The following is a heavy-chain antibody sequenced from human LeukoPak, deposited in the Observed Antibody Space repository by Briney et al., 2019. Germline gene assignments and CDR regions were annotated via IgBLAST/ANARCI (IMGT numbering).Heavy chain of an antibody. CDR2: VGISSGNT. CDR3: PRDQRYAFDT. J-gene: IGHJ4*02. Sequence: GGSLRLSCAASGFTFSDYSMNWVRQAPGKGLEWISYVGISSGNTKYADSVKGRFTISGDSAKNSVFLQMNNLRVEDTAVYYCPRDQRYAFDTWGQGTLVTVSS. D-gene: IGHD5-12*01. CDR1: GFTFSDYS. V-gene: IGHV3-48*04.